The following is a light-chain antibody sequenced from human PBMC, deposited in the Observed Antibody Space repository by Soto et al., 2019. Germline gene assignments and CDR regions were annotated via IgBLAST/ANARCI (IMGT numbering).Light chain of an antibody. V-gene: IGKV3-20*01. J-gene: IGKJ1*01. CDR2: GAS. CDR3: QQYGSSPRT. Sequence: VLTQSPGTLSLSPGERATLSCRASQSVTSTYLAWYQQKPGQAPRLLIYGASSRATGIPDRFSGSGSGTDFTLTISRLEPEDFAVYYCQQYGSSPRTFGQGTKVDI. CDR1: QSVTSTY.